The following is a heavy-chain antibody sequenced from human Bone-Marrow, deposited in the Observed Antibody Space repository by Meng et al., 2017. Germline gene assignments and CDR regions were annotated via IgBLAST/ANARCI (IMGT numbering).Heavy chain of an antibody. CDR2: INTDGSST. CDR3: ARFTPFDY. J-gene: IGHJ4*02. Sequence: EVNLVDSGAALIQPGGSLCLSCTASGFTFSSYRMPEVRQAPGKGPVWVSRINTDGSSTDYADSVKGRFTISRDNAKNTLYLQMNSLRAEDTAMYYCARFTPFDYWGQGTLVTVSS. V-gene: IGHV3-74*01. CDR1: GFTFSSYR.